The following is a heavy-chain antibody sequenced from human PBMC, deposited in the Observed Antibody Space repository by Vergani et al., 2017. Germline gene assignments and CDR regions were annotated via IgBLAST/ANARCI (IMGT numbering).Heavy chain of an antibody. V-gene: IGHV3-21*01. CDR1: GFTFSSYS. J-gene: IGHJ4*02. Sequence: EVQLVESGGGLVKPGGSLRLSCAASGFTFSSYSMNWVRQAPGKGLEWVSSISSSSSYIYYADSVKGRFTISRDNAKNSRYLQMNSLRAEDTAVYYCARDTRGLVPAACDYWGQGTLVTVSS. D-gene: IGHD2-2*01. CDR3: ARDTRGLVPAACDY. CDR2: ISSSSSYI.